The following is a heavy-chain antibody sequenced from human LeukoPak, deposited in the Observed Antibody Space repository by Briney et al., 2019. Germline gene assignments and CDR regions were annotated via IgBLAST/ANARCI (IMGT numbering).Heavy chain of an antibody. Sequence: SVKVSCKASGGTFSSYAISWVRQAPGQGLEWMGRIIPIFGTANYAQKFQGRVTITTDESTSTAYMELRSLRSEDTAVYYCASRGIAAAGPLFDYWGQGTLVTVSS. D-gene: IGHD6-13*01. CDR1: GGTFSSYA. V-gene: IGHV1-69*05. CDR3: ASRGIAAAGPLFDY. J-gene: IGHJ4*02. CDR2: IIPIFGTA.